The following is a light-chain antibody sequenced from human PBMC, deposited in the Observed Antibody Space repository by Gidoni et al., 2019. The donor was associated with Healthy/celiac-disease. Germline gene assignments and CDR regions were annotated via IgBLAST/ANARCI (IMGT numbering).Light chain of an antibody. CDR3: QQSNSTPPYT. CDR2: AAS. Sequence: DIQMTQSPSSLSASVGERVTITCRASQSISSYLNWYQQKPGKAPKLLIYAASSLQSGVPSRFSGSGSGTDFTLTISSLQPEDFATYYCQQSNSTPPYTFGQGTKLEIK. CDR1: QSISSY. J-gene: IGKJ2*01. V-gene: IGKV1-39*01.